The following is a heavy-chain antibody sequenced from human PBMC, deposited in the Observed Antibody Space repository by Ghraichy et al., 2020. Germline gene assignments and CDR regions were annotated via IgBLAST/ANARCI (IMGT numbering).Heavy chain of an antibody. D-gene: IGHD6-13*01. V-gene: IGHV4-34*01. Sequence: SQTLSLTCAVYGGSFSGYYWSWIRQPPGKGLEWIGEINHSGSTNYNPSLKSRVTISVDTSKNQFSLKLSSVTAADTAVYYCARVQPGIAAAGTVARYYFDYWGQGTLVTVSS. CDR2: INHSGST. J-gene: IGHJ4*02. CDR3: ARVQPGIAAAGTVARYYFDY. CDR1: GGSFSGYY.